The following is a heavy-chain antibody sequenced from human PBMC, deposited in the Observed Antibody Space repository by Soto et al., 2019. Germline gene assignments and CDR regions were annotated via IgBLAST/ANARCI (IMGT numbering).Heavy chain of an antibody. CDR3: GRGPSPRAPAGGTPYYFAMDV. CDR1: GYDFTAYD. Sequence: ASVKVSCKASGYDFTAYDINWVRQASGQGLEWMGWMNPINGATGFAQRFQGRVSMTRNTATDTAYLDLTGLRSDDTAVYYCGRGPSPRAPAGGTPYYFAMDVWGHGTTVTVSS. D-gene: IGHD6-13*01. V-gene: IGHV1-8*02. J-gene: IGHJ6*02. CDR2: MNPINGAT.